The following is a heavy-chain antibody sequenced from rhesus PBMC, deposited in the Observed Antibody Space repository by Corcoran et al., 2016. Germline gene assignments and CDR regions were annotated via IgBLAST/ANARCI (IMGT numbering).Heavy chain of an antibody. CDR3: ASPYGSLNDAFDF. CDR1: GGSIGDRYR. D-gene: IGHD4-4*01. V-gene: IGHV4S10*01. CDR2: MYGRSTNT. J-gene: IGHJ3*01. Sequence: QVQLQESGPGVVKPSETLSLTCAVSGGSIGDRYRWSWFRQRPGTGLDWSGYMYGRSTNTNYKPSLKRRVTSSKATSKNQFSLNLTSVTAADTAVYYCASPYGSLNDAFDFWGQGLRVTVSS.